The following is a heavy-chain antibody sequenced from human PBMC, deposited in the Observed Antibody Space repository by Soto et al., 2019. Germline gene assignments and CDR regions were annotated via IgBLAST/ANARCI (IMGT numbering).Heavy chain of an antibody. CDR3: ARDLGGYASH. J-gene: IGHJ4*02. CDR1: GFTFSNYW. D-gene: IGHD3-16*01. Sequence: EVQLVESGGGLVQPGGSLRLSCAASGFTFSNYWMHWVRQAPGKGPVWVSRINTDGSTTNYADSVKGRFTTSRDNSKNTLYLQTTSLGAEDTVVYYCARDLGGYASHWGQGTLVTVSS. CDR2: INTDGSTT. V-gene: IGHV3-74*01.